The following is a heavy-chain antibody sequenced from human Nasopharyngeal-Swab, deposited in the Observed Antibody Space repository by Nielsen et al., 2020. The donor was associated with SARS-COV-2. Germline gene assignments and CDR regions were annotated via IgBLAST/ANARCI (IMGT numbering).Heavy chain of an antibody. CDR2: INHGGTT. J-gene: IGHJ5*02. Sequence: GSLRLSCAVFSGSFSDYNWNWVRQPPGKGLEWTGEINHGGTTNYNPSLKSRVTVSVDTSKNQFSLRLTSVTAADTAVYYCAKEGATGWFDPWGQGTLVTVSS. CDR3: AKEGATGWFDP. V-gene: IGHV4-34*01. CDR1: SGSFSDYN.